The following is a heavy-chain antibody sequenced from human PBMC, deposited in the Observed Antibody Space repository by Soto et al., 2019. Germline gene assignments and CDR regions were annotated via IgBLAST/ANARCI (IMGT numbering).Heavy chain of an antibody. J-gene: IGHJ4*01. D-gene: IGHD3-10*01. V-gene: IGHV4-59*01. CDR3: ARRWSGTDY. Sequence: QVQLQESGPGLVKPSETLSLTCTVSGGSITSYYRSWIRQPPGKGLEWIGYIHNSGSTSYNPSLQRRVTISADVSKNQFSLDLRSVTAADTAVYYCARRWSGTDYWGHGTLVTVSS. CDR2: IHNSGST. CDR1: GGSITSYY.